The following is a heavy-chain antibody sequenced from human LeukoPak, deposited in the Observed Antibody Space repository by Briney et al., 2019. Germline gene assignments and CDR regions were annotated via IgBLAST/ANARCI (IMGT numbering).Heavy chain of an antibody. CDR1: GGSITSSSSY. Sequence: SSETLSLTCTVSGGSITSSSSYWGWIRQPPGRGLEWIGTIYHSGSTYYNPSLKSRVTISVDTSKNQFSLKLNSVTAADTAIYYCARREMATTFDPWGQGTLVTVSS. CDR3: ARREMATTFDP. V-gene: IGHV4-39*01. D-gene: IGHD5-24*01. CDR2: IYHSGST. J-gene: IGHJ5*02.